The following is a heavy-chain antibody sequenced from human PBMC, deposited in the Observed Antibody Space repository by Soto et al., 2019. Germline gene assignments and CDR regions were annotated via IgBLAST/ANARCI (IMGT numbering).Heavy chain of an antibody. J-gene: IGHJ5*02. Sequence: ASEEVSCKVSGYSLTELSIHWLRQAPGEGLEWMGGYDPEKGETIYAQKFQGRVTMTEDSPADTPYMQLRRLRSEDTAVYYCAREDARSNQFDRCGQGTRGTVST. CDR3: AREDARSNQFDR. V-gene: IGHV1-24*01. CDR1: GYSLTELS. CDR2: YDPEKGET. D-gene: IGHD6-13*01.